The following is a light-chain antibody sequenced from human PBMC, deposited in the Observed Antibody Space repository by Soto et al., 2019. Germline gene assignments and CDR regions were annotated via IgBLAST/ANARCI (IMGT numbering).Light chain of an antibody. V-gene: IGLV2-14*01. J-gene: IGLJ1*01. Sequence: QSVLTQPASVSGSPGQSITITCTGTSSDVGGYKSVSWYQQHPGEAPKLLIYEDRNRPSGVSSRFSGSKSGSTASLTLSGLQSDDEAEYYCCSYAGGNTYVFGNGKKVTV. CDR2: EDR. CDR1: SSDVGGYKS. CDR3: CSYAGGNTYV.